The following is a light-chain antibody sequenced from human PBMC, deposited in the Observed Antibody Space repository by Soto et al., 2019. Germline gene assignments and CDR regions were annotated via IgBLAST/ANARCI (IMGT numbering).Light chain of an antibody. Sequence: QSALTQPASVSGSPGQSIIISCTGTSSDIGGYDYVSWYQQHPGKAPKLMIYDVTHRPSGVSDRFSGSKSVNTASLTISGLQAEDEADYYCSSYTSSSIVIFGGGTKVTVL. CDR2: DVT. CDR1: SSDIGGYDY. J-gene: IGLJ2*01. CDR3: SSYTSSSIVI. V-gene: IGLV2-14*03.